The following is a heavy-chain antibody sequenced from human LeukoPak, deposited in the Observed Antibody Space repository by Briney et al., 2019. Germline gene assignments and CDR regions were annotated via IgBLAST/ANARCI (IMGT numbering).Heavy chain of an antibody. CDR2: IYFSGIT. V-gene: IGHV4-59*12. D-gene: IGHD3-9*01. Sequence: SETLSLTCTVSGGSITGYYWSWIRQPPGKGLEWIGYIYFSGITNYNPSLKSRVTISVDTSKNQFSLKLSSVTAADTAVYYCARDRGDYDILTGYYKGYYFDYWGQGTLVTVSS. CDR3: ARDRGDYDILTGYYKGYYFDY. CDR1: GGSITGYY. J-gene: IGHJ4*02.